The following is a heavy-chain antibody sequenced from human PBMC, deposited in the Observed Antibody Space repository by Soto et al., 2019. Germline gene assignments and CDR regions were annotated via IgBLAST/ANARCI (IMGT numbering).Heavy chain of an antibody. D-gene: IGHD5-18*01. J-gene: IGHJ4*02. CDR1: GGTFSSYA. V-gene: IGHV1-69*13. CDR2: IIPIFGTA. CDR3: ARGRGYSYGPYYFDY. Sequence: SVKVSCKASGGTFSSYAISWVRQAPGQGLEWMGGIIPIFGTANYAQKFQGRVTITADESTSTAYMELSSLRSEDTAVYYCARGRGYSYGPYYFDYWGQGTLVTVSS.